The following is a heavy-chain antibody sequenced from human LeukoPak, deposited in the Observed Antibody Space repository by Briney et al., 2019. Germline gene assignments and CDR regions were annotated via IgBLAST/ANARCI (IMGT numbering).Heavy chain of an antibody. V-gene: IGHV4-59*01. J-gene: IGHJ3*02. CDR2: IYYSGST. D-gene: IGHD1-20*01. CDR3: ARVSLTGTRAFDI. CDR1: GGSISSYY. Sequence: SETLSLTCTVSGGSISSYYWSWIRQPPGKGLEWIGYIYYSGSTNYNPSLKSRVTISVDTSKNQFSLKLSSVTAADTAVYYCARVSLTGTRAFDIWGQGTMVTVSS.